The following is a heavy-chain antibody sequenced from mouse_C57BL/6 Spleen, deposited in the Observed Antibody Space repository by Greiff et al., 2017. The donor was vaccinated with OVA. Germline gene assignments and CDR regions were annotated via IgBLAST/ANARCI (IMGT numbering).Heavy chain of an antibody. J-gene: IGHJ1*03. CDR2: IDPETGGP. CDR3: KEWYGNYWYFDV. D-gene: IGHD2-10*02. Sequence: QVQLQQSGAELVRPGASVTLSCKASGYTFTDYEMHWVKQTPVHGLEWIGAIDPETGGPAYNQKFKGKAILTADKSSSTAYMELRSLTSEDSAVYYCKEWYGNYWYFDVWGTGTTVTVSS. CDR1: GYTFTDYE. V-gene: IGHV1-15*01.